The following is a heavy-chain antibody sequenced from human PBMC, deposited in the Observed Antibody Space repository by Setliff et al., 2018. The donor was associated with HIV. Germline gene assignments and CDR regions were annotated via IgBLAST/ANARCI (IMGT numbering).Heavy chain of an antibody. CDR1: GYIFSDYY. V-gene: IGHV1-2*06. CDR2: INPNSGGT. Sequence: ASVKVSCKASGYIFSDYYIHWVRQTPGQGLEWMGRINPNSGGTDYAQKFQGRVTMTRDTSISTAYMELSRLRSDDTAVYYCARDGVPYSSLDYWGQGTLVTVSS. CDR3: ARDGVPYSSLDY. D-gene: IGHD6-19*01. J-gene: IGHJ4*02.